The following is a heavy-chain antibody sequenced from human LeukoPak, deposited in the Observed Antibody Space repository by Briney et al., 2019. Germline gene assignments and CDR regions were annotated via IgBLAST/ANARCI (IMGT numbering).Heavy chain of an antibody. V-gene: IGHV3-49*04. Sequence: GGSLRLSCTGSGFRFGGYALSWARQAPGKGLEWVGFIRSKALYGTSEYAASVEGRFTISRDDSNSIAYLQMNSLKTEDTGVYFCVRESLRDYYFDYWGQGSLVTVSS. CDR1: GFRFGGYA. CDR2: IRSKALYGTS. CDR3: VRESLRDYYFDY. J-gene: IGHJ4*02.